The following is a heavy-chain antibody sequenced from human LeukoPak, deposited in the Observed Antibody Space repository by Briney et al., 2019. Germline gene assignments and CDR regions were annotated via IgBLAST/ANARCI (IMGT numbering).Heavy chain of an antibody. CDR2: ISGDGGST. CDR1: GFTFDDYA. CDR3: AKDAPLTKYSSGWPNWFDP. Sequence: GSLRLSCAASGFTFDDYAMHWVRQVPGKGLEWVSLISGDGGSTYYADSVKGRFTISRDNSKNSLYLQMNSLRTEDTALYFCAKDAPLTKYSSGWPNWFDPWGQGTLVTVSS. D-gene: IGHD6-19*01. V-gene: IGHV3-43*02. J-gene: IGHJ5*02.